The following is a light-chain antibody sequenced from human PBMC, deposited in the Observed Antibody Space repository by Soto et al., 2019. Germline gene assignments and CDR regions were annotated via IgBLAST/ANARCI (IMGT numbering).Light chain of an antibody. J-gene: IGLJ1*01. CDR2: EVS. CDR1: SSDLAAYNY. V-gene: IGLV2-14*01. Sequence: SALTQPASVSGSPGQSITISCTGSSSDLAAYNYVSWFQQHPGKAPKLMIYEVSNRPSGVSNRFSGSKSGNTASLTISGLQAEDEADYYCSSYTSSTTYTYVFGTGTKVTVL. CDR3: SSYTSSTTYTYV.